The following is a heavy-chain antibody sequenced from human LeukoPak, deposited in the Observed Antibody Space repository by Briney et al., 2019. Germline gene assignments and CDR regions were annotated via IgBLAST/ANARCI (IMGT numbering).Heavy chain of an antibody. CDR1: GFTFSNYG. Sequence: GGSLRLSCAASGFTFSNYGMHWVRQAPGKGLEWVAVIWYDGSNKYYADSVKGRLTISRDYSKNTVYLQMNSLRAEDTAMYYCARDFYVGSKSYYIGYWGHGTLVTVSS. D-gene: IGHD3-10*01. CDR3: ARDFYVGSKSYYIGY. V-gene: IGHV3-33*01. J-gene: IGHJ4*01. CDR2: IWYDGSNK.